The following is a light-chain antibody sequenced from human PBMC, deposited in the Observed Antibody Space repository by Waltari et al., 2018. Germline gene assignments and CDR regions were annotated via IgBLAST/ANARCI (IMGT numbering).Light chain of an antibody. Sequence: QSALTQPRAVSGSPGQSVTISCTGTSSDVGGYNFVSWYQHHPGKAPKLMIYDVSERPSGVPDRCSGSKSGNTASLTISGLQAEDEADYHCCSYAGSLAVFGGGTKVTVL. CDR2: DVS. J-gene: IGLJ2*01. V-gene: IGLV2-11*01. CDR3: CSYAGSLAV. CDR1: SSDVGGYNF.